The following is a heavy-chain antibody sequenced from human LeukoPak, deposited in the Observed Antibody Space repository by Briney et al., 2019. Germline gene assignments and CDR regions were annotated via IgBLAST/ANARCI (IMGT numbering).Heavy chain of an antibody. V-gene: IGHV3-23*01. CDR3: VKDRSSSWYSFDY. CDR1: GFTFSSYA. D-gene: IGHD6-13*01. Sequence: QPGGSLRLSCAASGFTFSSYAMSWVRQAPGKGLEWVSAISGSGGSTYYADSVKGRFTISRDNAKNSLYLQMNSLRPEDTALYYCVKDRSSSWYSFDYWGQGILVTVSS. J-gene: IGHJ4*02. CDR2: ISGSGGST.